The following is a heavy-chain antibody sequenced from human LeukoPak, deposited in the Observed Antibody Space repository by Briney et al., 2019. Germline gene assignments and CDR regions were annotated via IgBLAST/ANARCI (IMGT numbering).Heavy chain of an antibody. V-gene: IGHV4-30-4*08. CDR1: GGSISSGGYY. CDR3: ARETYSGTRRGFDY. Sequence: SETLSLTCTVSGGSISSGGYYWSWIRQHPGKGLEWIGYIYYSGSTYYNPSLKSRVTISKDTSKNQFSLKLSSVTAADTAVYYCARETYSGTRRGFDYWGQGTLVTVSS. CDR2: IYYSGST. J-gene: IGHJ4*02. D-gene: IGHD1-26*01.